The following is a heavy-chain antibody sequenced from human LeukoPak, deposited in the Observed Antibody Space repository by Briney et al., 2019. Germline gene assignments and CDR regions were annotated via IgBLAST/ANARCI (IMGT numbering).Heavy chain of an antibody. D-gene: IGHD2-8*01. CDR2: IRHDGNDK. CDR3: VKDYGKYQILKRATFDF. V-gene: IGHV3-30*02. CDR1: GFTFTSYG. J-gene: IGHJ4*02. Sequence: PGGSLRLSCVASGFTFTSYGMHCVRQAPGKGLEGVALIRHDGNDKYYAETVKGRFNISRDNSNNTLYLQMNTLRAEDTAMYYCVKDYGKYQILKRATFDFWGQGTLISVSS.